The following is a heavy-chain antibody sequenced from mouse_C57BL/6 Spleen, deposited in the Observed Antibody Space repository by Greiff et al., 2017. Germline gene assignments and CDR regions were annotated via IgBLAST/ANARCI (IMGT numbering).Heavy chain of an antibody. J-gene: IGHJ4*01. V-gene: IGHV1-47*01. Sequence: VQLQQSGAELVKPGASVKMSCKASGYTFTTYPIEWMKQNHGKSLEWIGNFHPYNDDTKYNEKFKGKATLTVEKSSSTAYLELSRFTSDGCAVYYCASGYYDGSPYAMDYWGQGTSVTVSS. CDR3: ASGYYDGSPYAMDY. CDR2: FHPYNDDT. CDR1: GYTFTTYP. D-gene: IGHD1-1*01.